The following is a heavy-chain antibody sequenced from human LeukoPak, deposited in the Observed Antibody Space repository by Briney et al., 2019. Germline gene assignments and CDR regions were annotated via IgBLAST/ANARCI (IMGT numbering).Heavy chain of an antibody. V-gene: IGHV3-21*01. J-gene: IGHJ2*01. Sequence: PGGSLRLSCAASGFTFSSYSMNWVRQAPGKGLEWVSSISSSSNYIYDTDSVKGRFTISRDNAKNSLYLQMNSLRAEDTAVYYCARDGYCGGDCFGYFDLWGRGTLATVSS. D-gene: IGHD2-21*02. CDR2: ISSSSNYI. CDR1: GFTFSSYS. CDR3: ARDGYCGGDCFGYFDL.